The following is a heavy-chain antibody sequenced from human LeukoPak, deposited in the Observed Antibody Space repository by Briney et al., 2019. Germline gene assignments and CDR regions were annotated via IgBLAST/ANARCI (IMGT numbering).Heavy chain of an antibody. CDR3: ARVVVAITMSNWFDP. CDR1: GGSISSVGYY. CDR2: IYYSGST. V-gene: IGHV4-31*03. J-gene: IGHJ5*02. D-gene: IGHD3-22*01. Sequence: SETLSLTCTVSGGSISSVGYYWSWIRQHPGKGLEWIGYIYYSGSTYYNPSLKSRVTISVDTSKNQFSLKLGSVTAADTAVHYCARVVVAITMSNWFDPWGQGTLVTVSS.